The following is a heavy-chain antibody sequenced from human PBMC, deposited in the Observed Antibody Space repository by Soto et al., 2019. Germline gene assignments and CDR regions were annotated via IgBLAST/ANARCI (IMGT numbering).Heavy chain of an antibody. CDR2: IYYSGST. CDR3: ARVNSYCSSTSCAMYYFDY. J-gene: IGHJ4*02. V-gene: IGHV4-31*03. D-gene: IGHD2-2*01. Sequence: QVQLQESGPGLVKSSQTLSLTCTVSGGSISSGGYYWSWIRQHPGKGLEWIGYIYYSGSTYYNPSLKSRVTISVDTSKNQFSLKLSSVTAADTAVYYCARVNSYCSSTSCAMYYFDYWGQGTLVTVSS. CDR1: GGSISSGGYY.